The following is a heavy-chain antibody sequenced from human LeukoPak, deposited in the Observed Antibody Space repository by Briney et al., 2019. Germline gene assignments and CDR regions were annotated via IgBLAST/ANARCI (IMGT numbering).Heavy chain of an antibody. CDR1: GYTFTGYY. Sequence: ASVKVSCKASGYTFTGYYMHWVRQAPGQGLEWMGWINPNSGGRNYVQKFQGWVTKNRDTSISRAYMELSRLRSDETAVYYCARDRALARPWAIWDYWGQGTLVTVSS. J-gene: IGHJ4*02. D-gene: IGHD3-3*01. CDR3: ARDRALARPWAIWDY. CDR2: INPNSGGR. V-gene: IGHV1-2*04.